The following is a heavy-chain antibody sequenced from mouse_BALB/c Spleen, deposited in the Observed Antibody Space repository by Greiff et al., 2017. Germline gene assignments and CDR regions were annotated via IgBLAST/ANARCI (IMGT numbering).Heavy chain of an antibody. J-gene: IGHJ4*01. CDR3: ARENYGNYGAMDY. V-gene: IGHV5-12-1*01. D-gene: IGHD2-1*01. Sequence: EVQLVESGGGLVKPGGSLKLSCAASGFAFSSYDMSWVRQTPEKRLEWVAYISSGGGSTYYPDTVKGRFTISRDNAKNTLYLQMSSLKSEDTAMYYCARENYGNYGAMDYWGQGTSVTVSS. CDR2: ISSGGGST. CDR1: GFAFSSYD.